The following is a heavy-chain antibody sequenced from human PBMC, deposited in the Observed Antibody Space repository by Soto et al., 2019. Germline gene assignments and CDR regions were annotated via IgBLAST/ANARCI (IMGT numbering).Heavy chain of an antibody. V-gene: IGHV3-30-3*01. Sequence: PGGSLRLSCAASGFTFSSYAMHWVRQAPDKGLEWVAVISYDGSNKYYADSVKGRFTISRDNSKNTLYLQMNSLRAEDTAVYYCAREPYSSSWYLYYYYYYGMDVWGQGTTVTVSS. J-gene: IGHJ6*02. CDR2: ISYDGSNK. CDR1: GFTFSSYA. D-gene: IGHD6-13*01. CDR3: AREPYSSSWYLYYYYYYGMDV.